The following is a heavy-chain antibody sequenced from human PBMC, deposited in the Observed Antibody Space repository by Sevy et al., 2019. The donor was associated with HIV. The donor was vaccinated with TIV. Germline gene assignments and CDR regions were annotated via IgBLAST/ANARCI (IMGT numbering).Heavy chain of an antibody. D-gene: IGHD1-20*01. Sequence: SETLSLTCDVSAYSVSSAYSWGWIRQPPGKGLEWIGNIYQSGNTYYNPSLKSRVTISVDTSNNQFSLRLTTVTAADTAVYYCASFGRRLSISGDVFEIWGQGTMVTVSS. V-gene: IGHV4-38-2*01. J-gene: IGHJ3*02. CDR1: AYSVSSAYS. CDR3: ASFGRRLSISGDVFEI. CDR2: IYQSGNT.